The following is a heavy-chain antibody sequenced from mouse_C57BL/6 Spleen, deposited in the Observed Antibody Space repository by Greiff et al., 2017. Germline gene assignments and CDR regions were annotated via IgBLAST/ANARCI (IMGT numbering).Heavy chain of an antibody. CDR3: ARDYGSV. V-gene: IGHV3-6*01. J-gene: IGHJ1*03. CDR1: GYSITSGYY. D-gene: IGHD1-1*01. Sequence: VQLQQSGPGLVKPSQSLSLTCSVTGYSITSGYYWNWIRQFPGNKLEWMGYISYDGSNNYNPSLKNRISITRDTSKNQFFLKLNSVTTEDTATYYCARDYGSVWGTGTTVTVSS. CDR2: ISYDGSN.